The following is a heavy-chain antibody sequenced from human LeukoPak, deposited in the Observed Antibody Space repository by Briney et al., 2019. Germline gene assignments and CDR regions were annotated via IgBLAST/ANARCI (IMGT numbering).Heavy chain of an antibody. Sequence: SETLSLTCAVSGGSMTTGNWWTWVRQSPDKGLEWIGEIFHNGTSNYNPSLKSRVTISVDTSKNQFSLKLSSVTAADTAVYYCARSVWSGYYNYYYYMDVWGKGTTVTVSS. J-gene: IGHJ6*03. V-gene: IGHV4-4*02. CDR3: ARSVWSGYYNYYYYMDV. D-gene: IGHD3-3*01. CDR1: GGSMTTGNW. CDR2: IFHNGTS.